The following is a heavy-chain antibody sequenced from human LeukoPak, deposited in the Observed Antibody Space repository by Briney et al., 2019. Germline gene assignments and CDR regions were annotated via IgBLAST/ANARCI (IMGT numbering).Heavy chain of an antibody. D-gene: IGHD3-22*01. Sequence: GGSLRLSCAASGFTLSSYGIHWVRQAPGKGLEWVAVIWYDGTNRYYVDSVRGRFTISRDNSKNTLYLQMNSLRAEHTAVYYGARGRHDYYDSSGYYYMSAFDIWGQGTMVTVSS. CDR1: GFTLSSYG. CDR3: ARGRHDYYDSSGYYYMSAFDI. J-gene: IGHJ3*02. CDR2: IWYDGTNR. V-gene: IGHV3-33*01.